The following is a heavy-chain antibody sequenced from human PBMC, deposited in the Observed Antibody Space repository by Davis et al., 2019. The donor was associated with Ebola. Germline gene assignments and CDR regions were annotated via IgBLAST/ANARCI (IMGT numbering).Heavy chain of an antibody. J-gene: IGHJ6*02. V-gene: IGHV1-18*04. D-gene: IGHD3-16*01. Sequence: ASVKVSCKASGYTFTSYYMHWVRQAPGQGLEWMGWISAYNGNTNYAQKLQGRVTMTTDTSTSTAYMELRSLRSEDTAVYYCAREMQGGYYYGMDVWGQGTTVTVSS. CDR2: ISAYNGNT. CDR3: AREMQGGYYYGMDV. CDR1: GYTFTSYY.